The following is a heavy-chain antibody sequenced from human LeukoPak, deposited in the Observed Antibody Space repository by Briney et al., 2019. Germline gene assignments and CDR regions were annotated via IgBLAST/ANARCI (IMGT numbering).Heavy chain of an antibody. J-gene: IGHJ5*02. V-gene: IGHV4-39*07. CDR1: GGSISSSSYY. CDR2: IYYSGST. D-gene: IGHD6-6*01. CDR3: ARGPVARPMYP. Sequence: PSETLSLTCTVSGGSISSSSYYWGWIRQPPGKGLEWIGSIYYSGSTYYNPSLKSRVTISVDTSKNQFSLKLSSVTAADTAVYYCARGPVARPMYPWGQGTLATVSS.